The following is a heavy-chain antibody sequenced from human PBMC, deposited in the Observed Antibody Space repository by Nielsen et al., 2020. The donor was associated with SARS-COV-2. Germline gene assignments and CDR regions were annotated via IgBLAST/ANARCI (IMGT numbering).Heavy chain of an antibody. Sequence: GESLKISCAASGFTFSSYGMHWVRQAPGKGLEWVAVIWYDGSNKYYADSVKGRFTISRDNSKNTLYLQMNSLRAEDTAVYYCAKDRGGYSYGYLTYYFDYWGQGTLVTVSS. D-gene: IGHD5-18*01. J-gene: IGHJ4*02. V-gene: IGHV3-33*06. CDR3: AKDRGGYSYGYLTYYFDY. CDR2: IWYDGSNK. CDR1: GFTFSSYG.